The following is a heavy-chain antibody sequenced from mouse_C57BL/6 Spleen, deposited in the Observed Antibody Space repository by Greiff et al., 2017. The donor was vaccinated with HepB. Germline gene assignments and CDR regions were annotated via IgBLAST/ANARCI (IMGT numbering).Heavy chain of an antibody. V-gene: IGHV5-6*01. CDR2: ISSGGSYT. CDR3: ARPYYDYDMDYAMDY. CDR1: GFTFSSYG. D-gene: IGHD2-4*01. J-gene: IGHJ4*01. Sequence: EVQLQQSGGDLVKPGGSLKLSCAASGFTFSSYGMSWVRQTPDKRLEWVATISSGGSYTYYPDSVKGRFTISRDNAKNTLYLQMSSLKSEDTAMYYCARPYYDYDMDYAMDYWGQGTSVTVSS.